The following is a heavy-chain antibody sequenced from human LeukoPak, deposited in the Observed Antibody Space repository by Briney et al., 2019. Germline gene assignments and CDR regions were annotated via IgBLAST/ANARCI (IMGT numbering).Heavy chain of an antibody. J-gene: IGHJ4*02. CDR3: ARVAGGSYHFDY. D-gene: IGHD1-26*01. CDR2: ITSTSAYI. V-gene: IGHV3-21*01. CDR1: GFAFSTYS. Sequence: GSLRLSCPASGFAFSTYSMNWVRQATGQGLEWVSSITSTSAYIYYADSVKGRFTISRDNAKNSLYLQMNSLRAEDMAVYYCARVAGGSYHFDYWGQGALVTVSS.